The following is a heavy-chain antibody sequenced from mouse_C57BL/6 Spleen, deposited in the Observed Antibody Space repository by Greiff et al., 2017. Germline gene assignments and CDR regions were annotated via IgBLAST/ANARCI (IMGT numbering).Heavy chain of an antibody. CDR2: INPNNGGT. CDR1: GYTFTDYN. D-gene: IGHD1-1*01. Sequence: VQLQQSGPELVKPGASVKMSCKASGYTFTDYNMHWVKQSHGKSLEWIGYINPNNGGTSYNQKFKGKATLTVNKSSSTAYMELRSLTSEDSAVYYCARGYYGSRYYAMDYWGQGTSVTVSS. V-gene: IGHV1-22*01. J-gene: IGHJ4*01. CDR3: ARGYYGSRYYAMDY.